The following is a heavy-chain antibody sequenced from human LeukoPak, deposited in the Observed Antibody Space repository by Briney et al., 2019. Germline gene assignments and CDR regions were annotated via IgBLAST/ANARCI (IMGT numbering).Heavy chain of an antibody. CDR2: IYHSGST. CDR3: ARGIAAALPWFDP. V-gene: IGHV4-38-2*02. J-gene: IGHJ5*02. Sequence: PSETLSLTCTVSGYSISSGYYWGWIRQPPGKGLEWIASIYHSGSTNYNPSLKSRVTISVDKSKNQFSLKLSSVTAADTAVYYCARGIAAALPWFDPWGQGTLVTVSS. D-gene: IGHD6-13*01. CDR1: GYSISSGYY.